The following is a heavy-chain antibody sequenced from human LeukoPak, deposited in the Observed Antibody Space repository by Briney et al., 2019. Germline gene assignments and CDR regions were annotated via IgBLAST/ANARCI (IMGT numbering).Heavy chain of an antibody. CDR1: GYTFTNYG. CDR3: ARAQSIAVAGMLGY. CDR2: INTNTGNP. D-gene: IGHD6-19*01. Sequence: ASVKVSCKASGYTFTNYGMHWVRQASGQGLEWMGWINTNTGNPTYAQGFTGRFVFSLDTSVSTAYLQISSLKAEDTAVYYCARAQSIAVAGMLGYWGQGTLVTVSS. V-gene: IGHV7-4-1*02. J-gene: IGHJ4*02.